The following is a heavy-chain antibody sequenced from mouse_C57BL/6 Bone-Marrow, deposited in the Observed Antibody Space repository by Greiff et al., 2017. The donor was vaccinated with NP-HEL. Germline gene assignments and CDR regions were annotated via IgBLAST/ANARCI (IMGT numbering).Heavy chain of an antibody. D-gene: IGHD2-1*01. J-gene: IGHJ2*01. CDR2: IDPENGDT. V-gene: IGHV14-4*01. CDR3: TCYGNYAWVLFDY. CDR1: GFNIKDDY. Sequence: VQLQQSGAELVRPGASVKLSCTASGFNIKDDYMHWVKQRPEQGLEWIGWIDPENGDTEYASKFQGKATITADTSSNTAYLQLSSLTSEDTAGYYCTCYGNYAWVLFDYWGQGTTLTVSS.